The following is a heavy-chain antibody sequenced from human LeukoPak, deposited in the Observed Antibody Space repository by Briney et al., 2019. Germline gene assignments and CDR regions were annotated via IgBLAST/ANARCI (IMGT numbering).Heavy chain of an antibody. CDR3: ARGGKGRIDSYVSS. Sequence: ASVKVSCKASGYTFTGYYMHGVRQAPGQGLEWMGRINPNSGGTNYAQQFQGRVTMTRDTSINTAYMELSRLRSADTAVYYCARGGKGRIDSYVSSWGQGTLVTVSS. D-gene: IGHD3-16*01. CDR1: GYTFTGYY. CDR2: INPNSGGT. V-gene: IGHV1-2*06. J-gene: IGHJ5*02.